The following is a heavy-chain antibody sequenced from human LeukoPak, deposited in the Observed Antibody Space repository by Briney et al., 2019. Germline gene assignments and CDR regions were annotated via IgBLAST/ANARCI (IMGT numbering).Heavy chain of an antibody. V-gene: IGHV4-59*01. CDR3: ARTKASYFDY. Sequence: PSETLSLTCTVSGGSISSYYWSWIRQPPGTGLEWIGYIHYSGSTNYNPSLKSRVTISLDTPKNQFSLKVSSVTAADTAVYYCARTKASYFDYWGQGTLVTVSS. D-gene: IGHD2-21*01. J-gene: IGHJ4*02. CDR2: IHYSGST. CDR1: GGSISSYY.